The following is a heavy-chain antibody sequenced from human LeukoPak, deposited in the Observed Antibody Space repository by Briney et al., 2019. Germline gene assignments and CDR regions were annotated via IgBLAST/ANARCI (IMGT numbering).Heavy chain of an antibody. D-gene: IGHD4-11*01. CDR3: ARGGMTTLIDY. CDR1: GYTFTGYV. V-gene: IGHV1-18*01. CDR2: ISGYNGNT. Sequence: ASVKVSCKASGYTFTGYVMNWVRQAPGQGLEWMGWISGYNGNTNYAQNLQGRVTMTTDTSTNTVYMELRSLRSDDTAVYYCARGGMTTLIDYWGQGTLVIVPS. J-gene: IGHJ4*02.